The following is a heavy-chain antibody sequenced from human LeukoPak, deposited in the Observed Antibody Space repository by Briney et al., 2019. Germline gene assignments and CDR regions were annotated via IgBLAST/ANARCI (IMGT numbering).Heavy chain of an antibody. J-gene: IGHJ4*02. V-gene: IGHV3-30-3*01. CDR3: ARGPDYFDY. CDR2: ISWDGTVK. CDR1: GFTFRSYA. Sequence: GGSLRLSCAASGFTFRSYAIHWVRQAPGKGLEWVAFISWDGTVKYYADSVKGRFSISRDNSKNTLSLQMNSLRGEDTAVYYCARGPDYFDYWGQGTLVTVSS.